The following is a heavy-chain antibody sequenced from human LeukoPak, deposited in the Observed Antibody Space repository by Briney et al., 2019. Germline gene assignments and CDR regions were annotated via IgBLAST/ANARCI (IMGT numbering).Heavy chain of an antibody. CDR3: AKASMVRGPYYYGMDV. CDR1: GFTFSSYA. D-gene: IGHD3-10*01. V-gene: IGHV3-23*01. Sequence: LGGSLRLSCAASGFTFSSYAMSWVRQAPGKGLEWVSGISGSGGSTYYADSVKGRFTISRDNSKNTLYLQMNSLRAEDTAVYYCAKASMVRGPYYYGMDVWGQGTTVTVSS. CDR2: ISGSGGST. J-gene: IGHJ6*02.